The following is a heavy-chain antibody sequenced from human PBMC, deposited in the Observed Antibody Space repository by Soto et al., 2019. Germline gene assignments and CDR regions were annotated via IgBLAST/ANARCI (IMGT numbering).Heavy chain of an antibody. Sequence: TLSLTCTVSGDSIGSGGYYWYWNRQQPGKVMEWIGFTYYTGTTYFNPSLKSRIAISVDTTNNQFRLRLNSVTAANTDVYYCEKRTVVLSGHEGDDKWGQEIMVTVS. CDR2: TYYTGTT. J-gene: IGHJ4*02. CDR1: GDSIGSGGYY. V-gene: IGHV4-31*03. D-gene: IGHD5-12*01. CDR3: EKRTVVLSGHEGDDK.